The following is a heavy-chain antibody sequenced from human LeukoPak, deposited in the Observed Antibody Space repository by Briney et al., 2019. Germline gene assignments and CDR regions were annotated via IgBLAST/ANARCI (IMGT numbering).Heavy chain of an antibody. CDR3: HPLAYVSN. CDR2: IKDDGSTT. V-gene: IGHV3-74*01. Sequence: QPGRSLRLSCAVSGFTFGSRWMHWVRQAPGKGLVWVALIKDDGSTTNYADSVKGRFTASRDDAKNTVYLQMSSLTAEDTAVYYCHPLAYVSNWGQGTLVTVSS. D-gene: IGHD2-8*01. J-gene: IGHJ4*02. CDR1: GFTFGSRW.